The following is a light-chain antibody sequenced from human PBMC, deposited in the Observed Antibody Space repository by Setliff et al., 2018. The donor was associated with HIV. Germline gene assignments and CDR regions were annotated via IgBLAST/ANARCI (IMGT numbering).Light chain of an antibody. V-gene: IGKV4-1*01. CDR1: RSVLYISDNKNY. CDR2: WAS. J-gene: IGKJ4*01. CDR3: QQYHTTPL. Sequence: DIVMTQSPESLAVSLGETATIHCKSSRSVLYISDNKNYLAWYQQKPGQPPKLLLYWASTRESGIPDRFNGSGSGTNFTLTIYNLQAEDVGIYYCQQYHTTPLFGGGTKVDIK.